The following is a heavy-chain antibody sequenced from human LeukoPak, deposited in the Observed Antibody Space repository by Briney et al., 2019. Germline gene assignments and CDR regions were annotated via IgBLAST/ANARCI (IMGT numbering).Heavy chain of an antibody. Sequence: PSETLSLTCTVSGGSISNYYWSWIRQPPGRGLEWIGYIYYSGSTKYNPSLKSRVTISVDTSKNQFSLKLSSVTAADTAVYYCSKVPTYYYDSSGYFWGQGTLVTVSS. CDR2: IYYSGST. CDR3: SKVPTYYYDSSGYF. D-gene: IGHD3-22*01. J-gene: IGHJ4*02. V-gene: IGHV4-59*12. CDR1: GGSISNYY.